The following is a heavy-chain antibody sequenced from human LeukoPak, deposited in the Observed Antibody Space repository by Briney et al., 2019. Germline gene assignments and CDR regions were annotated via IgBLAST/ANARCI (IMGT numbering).Heavy chain of an antibody. D-gene: IGHD3-16*01. CDR2: INHSGST. J-gene: IGHJ5*02. V-gene: IGHV4-34*01. Sequence: SETLSLTCAVYGGSFSGYYWSWIRQPPGKGLEWIGEINHSGSTNYNPSLKSRVTISVDTSKNQFFLKLSSVTAADTAVYYCARDVGWFDPWGQGTLVTVSS. CDR3: ARDVGWFDP. CDR1: GGSFSGYY.